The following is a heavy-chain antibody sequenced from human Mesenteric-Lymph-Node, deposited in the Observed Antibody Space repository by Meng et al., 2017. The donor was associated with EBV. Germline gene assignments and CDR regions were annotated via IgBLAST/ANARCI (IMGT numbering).Heavy chain of an antibody. D-gene: IGHD5-24*01. CDR2: INHRGIT. Sequence: QLQQGCAGRLKPSATLSLTCAVYGGSFSDDSWSWIRQPPGKGLEWIGEINHRGITNHNPSLKSRVTISVDTSKNQFSLRLSSVTAADTAVYYCARVGYNYVYYFDFWGQGTLVTVSS. J-gene: IGHJ4*02. V-gene: IGHV4-34*02. CDR1: GGSFSDDS. CDR3: ARVGYNYVYYFDF.